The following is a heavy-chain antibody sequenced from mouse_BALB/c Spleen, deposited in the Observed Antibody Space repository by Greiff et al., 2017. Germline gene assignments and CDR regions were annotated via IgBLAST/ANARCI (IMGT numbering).Heavy chain of an antibody. Sequence: EVMLVESGGGLVQPGGSRKLSCAASGFTFSSFGMHWVRQAPEKGLEWVAYISSGSSTIYYADTVKGRFTISRDNPKNTLFLQMTSLRSEDTAMYYCARERWLLHYAMDDWGQGTSVTVSS. V-gene: IGHV5-17*02. CDR3: ARERWLLHYAMDD. CDR1: GFTFSSFG. J-gene: IGHJ4*01. CDR2: ISSGSSTI. D-gene: IGHD2-3*01.